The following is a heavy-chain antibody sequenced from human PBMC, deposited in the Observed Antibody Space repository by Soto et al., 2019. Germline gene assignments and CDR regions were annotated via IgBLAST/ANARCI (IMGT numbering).Heavy chain of an antibody. V-gene: IGHV1-3*01. D-gene: IGHD2-15*01. J-gene: IGHJ4*02. Sequence: QVQLVQSGAEVKKPGASVKVSCKASGYNFTNYAMHWVRQAPGQRLEWMGWINAGNGNTKYSQKFQGRVTITRDTSASTAYMDLSSLRSEDTAVYYCARGPGGPDGPGDYWGQGTLVTVSS. CDR1: GYNFTNYA. CDR3: ARGPGGPDGPGDY. CDR2: INAGNGNT.